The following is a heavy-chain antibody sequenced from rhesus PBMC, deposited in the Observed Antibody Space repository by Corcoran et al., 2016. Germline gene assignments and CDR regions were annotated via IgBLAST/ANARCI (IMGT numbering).Heavy chain of an antibody. V-gene: IGHV4-165*01. CDR3: AREGYGSSFYFDD. J-gene: IGHJ4*01. D-gene: IGHD4-29*01. CDR2: NYGSSGSP. CDR1: GGSISRNY. Sequence: QVQLQESGPGLVKHSETLSLTCAVSGGSISRNYWSWIRQPPGQGLEWIGYNYGSSGSPYYNPALTSRVTISTVTSKNHCSLKLSAVTAAYTAGYYCAREGYGSSFYFDDWGQGVLVTVSA.